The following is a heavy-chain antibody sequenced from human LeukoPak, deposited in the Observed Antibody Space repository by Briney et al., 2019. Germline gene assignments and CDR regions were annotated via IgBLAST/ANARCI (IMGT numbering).Heavy chain of an antibody. D-gene: IGHD2-2*01. V-gene: IGHV4-30-4*08. CDR3: AGYCSSTSCYPLYYFDY. CDR2: IYYSGST. CDR1: GGSISSGDYY. Sequence: PSETLSLTCTVSGGSISSGDYYWSWIRQPPGKGLEWIGYIYYSGSTYYNPSLKSRVTISVDTSKNQFSLKLSSLIAADTAVYYCAGYCSSTSCYPLYYFDYWGQGTLVTVSS. J-gene: IGHJ4*02.